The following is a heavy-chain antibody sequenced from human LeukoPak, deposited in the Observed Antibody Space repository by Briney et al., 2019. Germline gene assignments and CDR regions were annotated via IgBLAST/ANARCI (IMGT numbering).Heavy chain of an antibody. V-gene: IGHV1-2*06. Sequence: ASVKVSCKASGQSLTGYFIHWVRQAPGQGLEWVGRIDPNTGDTIYAQNFQSRVTVTSATSISTAYMELSRLTSDDTAVYFCARLGLHGSGTYYFFDYWGQGTLVTVSS. D-gene: IGHD3-10*01. CDR3: ARLGLHGSGTYYFFDY. CDR1: GQSLTGYF. CDR2: IDPNTGDT. J-gene: IGHJ4*02.